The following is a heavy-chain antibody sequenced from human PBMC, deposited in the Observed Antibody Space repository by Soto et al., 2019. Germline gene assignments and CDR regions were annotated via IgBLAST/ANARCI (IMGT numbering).Heavy chain of an antibody. CDR1: GFTFSSFA. CDR3: AKVVSRTMVRGTMFAY. J-gene: IGHJ4*02. CDR2: ISDSGGST. V-gene: IGHV3-23*01. D-gene: IGHD3-10*01. Sequence: EVQLLESGGGLVQPGGSLRLSCAASGFTFSSFAMSWVRQAPGKGLEWVSSISDSGGSTYYADSVKGRFTISRDNSDNMLYLQMDSLRAEDTAVYYCAKVVSRTMVRGTMFAYWGQRTLVTVSS.